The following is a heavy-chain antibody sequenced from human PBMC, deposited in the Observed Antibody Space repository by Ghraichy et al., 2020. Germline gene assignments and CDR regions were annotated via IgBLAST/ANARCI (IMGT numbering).Heavy chain of an antibody. V-gene: IGHV1-46*01. CDR3: ARDNTRLYCSSTSCYWVSPTGMDV. D-gene: IGHD2-2*01. Sequence: ASVKVSCKASGYTFTSYYMHWVRQAPGQGLEWMGIINPSGGSTSYAQKFQGRVTMTRDTSTSTVYMELSSLRSEDTAVYYCARDNTRLYCSSTSCYWVSPTGMDVWGQGTTVTVSS. J-gene: IGHJ6*02. CDR2: INPSGGST. CDR1: GYTFTSYY.